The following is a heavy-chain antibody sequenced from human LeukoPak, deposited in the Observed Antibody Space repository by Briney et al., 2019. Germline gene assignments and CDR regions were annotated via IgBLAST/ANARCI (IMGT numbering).Heavy chain of an antibody. CDR3: ARDYADYVGYFFFDY. CDR1: GFTFSSYA. CDR2: ISGGGETT. D-gene: IGHD4-17*01. J-gene: IGHJ4*02. V-gene: IGHV3-23*01. Sequence: PGGSLRLSCAASGFTFSSYAMSWVRQAPGKGLEWVSSISGGGETTYYADSAKGRFTISGDNSQNTLYLQMNSLRAEDTAVYYCARDYADYVGYFFFDYWGQGTLVTVSS.